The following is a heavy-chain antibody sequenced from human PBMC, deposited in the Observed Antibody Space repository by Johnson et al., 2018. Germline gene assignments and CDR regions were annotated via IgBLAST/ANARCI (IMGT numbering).Heavy chain of an antibody. V-gene: IGHV1-69*12. J-gene: IGHJ6*02. D-gene: IGHD6-19*01. CDR2: LIPIFGTA. Sequence: QVQLVQSGAEVKKPGSTVKVSCKASGGTFSSYAISWVRQAPGPGLEWMGGLIPIFGTARYAQNFQGRVTITADESTYTAYMELSSLSPEDTAVYYCERGAGTYSYYFGMDVWGQGTTVTVSS. CDR1: GGTFSSYA. CDR3: ERGAGTYSYYFGMDV.